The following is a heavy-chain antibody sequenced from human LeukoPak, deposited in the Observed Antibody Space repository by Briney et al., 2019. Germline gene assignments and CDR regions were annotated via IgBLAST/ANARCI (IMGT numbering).Heavy chain of an antibody. D-gene: IGHD3-10*01. Sequence: GGSLRLSCAASGLTFSGYSRSWVRQAPGKGLEWVSYISSSSSTIYYADSVKHPITISRDNSKNTLYLQMSSLTPEHTPVYHCARDQLLWFRNNYWGQRTLVTVSS. J-gene: IGHJ4*02. CDR1: GLTFSGYS. V-gene: IGHV3-48*01. CDR3: ARDQLLWFRNNY. CDR2: ISSSSSTI.